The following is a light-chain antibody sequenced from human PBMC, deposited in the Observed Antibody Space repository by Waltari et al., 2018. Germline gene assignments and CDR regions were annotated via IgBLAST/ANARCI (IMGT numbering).Light chain of an antibody. CDR1: SSDLGGYNY. Sequence: QSALTQPASVSGSPGPSITISCTGSSSDLGGYNYVSWYQQHPDTAPKLILYDVTKRPSGVSHRFSASKSGNTASLSISGLQADDEAVYHCSSYAGSSTVVFGGGTKLTVL. J-gene: IGLJ2*01. CDR3: SSYAGSSTVV. CDR2: DVT. V-gene: IGLV2-14*03.